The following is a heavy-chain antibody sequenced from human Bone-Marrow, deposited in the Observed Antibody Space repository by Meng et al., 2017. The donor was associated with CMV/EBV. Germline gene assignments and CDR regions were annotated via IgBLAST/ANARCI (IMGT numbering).Heavy chain of an antibody. Sequence: GESLKISCPASGFTFSSYEMNWVRQAPGKGLEWVSYISSSGSTIYYADSVQGRFTSSRSNAKISLYLQMNSLRAEDTAVYFCSGGNGAEYYDFWSGYFDDYGMDVWGQGTTVTVSS. D-gene: IGHD3-3*01. CDR3: SGGNGAEYYDFWSGYFDDYGMDV. CDR1: GFTFSSYE. V-gene: IGHV3-48*03. CDR2: ISSSGSTI. J-gene: IGHJ6*02.